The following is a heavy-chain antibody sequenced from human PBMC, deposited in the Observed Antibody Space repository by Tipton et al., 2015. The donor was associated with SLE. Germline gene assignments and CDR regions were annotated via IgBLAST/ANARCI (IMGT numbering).Heavy chain of an antibody. J-gene: IGHJ5*02. V-gene: IGHV4-34*01. Sequence: TLSLTCAVYGGSFSGYYWSWIRQPPGKGLEWIGEINHSGSTNYNPSLKSRVTISVDRSKNQFSLKLSSVTAADTAVYYCARGLSGWWFDPWGQGTLVTVSS. CDR1: GGSFSGYY. CDR3: ARGLSGWWFDP. CDR2: INHSGST. D-gene: IGHD1-14*01.